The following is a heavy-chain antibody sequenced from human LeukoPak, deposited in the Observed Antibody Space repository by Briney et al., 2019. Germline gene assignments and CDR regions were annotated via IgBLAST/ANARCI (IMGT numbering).Heavy chain of an antibody. D-gene: IGHD3-3*01. V-gene: IGHV1-2*02. Sequence: AAVTVSCKASGYTFTGYYMHWVRQAPGQGLEWMGWINPNSGGTNYAQKFQGRVTMTRDTSISTAYMELSRLRSDDTAVYYCARVPPSELGWLSYYGMDVWGQGTTVTVSS. CDR2: INPNSGGT. CDR3: ARVPPSELGWLSYYGMDV. CDR1: GYTFTGYY. J-gene: IGHJ6*02.